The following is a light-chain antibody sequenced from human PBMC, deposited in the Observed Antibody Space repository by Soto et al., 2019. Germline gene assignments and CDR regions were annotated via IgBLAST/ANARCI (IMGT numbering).Light chain of an antibody. J-gene: IGKJ2*01. Sequence: VVTQSPGTLSLSPGERATLSCRASRSLSSSYVVWYQQKPGQAPRLLIYAASRRATGIPDRFSGSGSATEYTRTISRLEPEDFAVYYCQQQGTFGQGTKVDIK. CDR1: RSLSSSY. CDR2: AAS. CDR3: QQQGT. V-gene: IGKV3-20*01.